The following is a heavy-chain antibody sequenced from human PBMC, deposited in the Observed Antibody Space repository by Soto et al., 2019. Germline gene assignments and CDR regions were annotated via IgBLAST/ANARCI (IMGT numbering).Heavy chain of an antibody. Sequence: QVQLVQSGAEVKKPGSSVKVSCKASGGTFSSYTISWVRQAPGQGLEWMGRIIPILGIANYAQKFRGRVTITADKSTSTAYMELSSLRSEDTAVYYCARTGEPVRIAAAVAPYFDYWGQGTLVTVSS. V-gene: IGHV1-69*02. CDR3: ARTGEPVRIAAAVAPYFDY. CDR2: IIPILGIA. J-gene: IGHJ4*02. CDR1: GGTFSSYT. D-gene: IGHD6-13*01.